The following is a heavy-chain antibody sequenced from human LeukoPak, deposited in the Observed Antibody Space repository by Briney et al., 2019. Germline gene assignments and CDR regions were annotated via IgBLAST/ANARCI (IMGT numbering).Heavy chain of an antibody. Sequence: GGSLRLSCAASGFTVSSNYMSWVRQAPGKGLEWVSVIYSGGSTYYADSVKGRFTISRDNSKNTLYLQMNSLRAEDTAVYYCARDLWFGALDYYYGMDVWGQGTTVTVSS. CDR1: GFTVSSNY. V-gene: IGHV3-53*01. CDR2: IYSGGST. J-gene: IGHJ6*02. D-gene: IGHD3-10*01. CDR3: ARDLWFGALDYYYGMDV.